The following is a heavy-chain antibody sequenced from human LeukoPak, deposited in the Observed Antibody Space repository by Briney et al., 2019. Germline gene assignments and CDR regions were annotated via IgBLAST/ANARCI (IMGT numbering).Heavy chain of an antibody. CDR2: INPNSGGT. CDR3: ARDHRKYYFDTSRGIDP. D-gene: IGHD3-22*01. V-gene: IGHV1-2*02. Sequence: ASVKVSCKASGYTFTDYYMHWVRQAPGQGLEWMGWINPNSGGTNYAQNFQGRVTMTRDTSISTAFLELSSLRSDDTAVYYCARDHRKYYFDTSRGIDPWGQGTLVTVSS. CDR1: GYTFTDYY. J-gene: IGHJ5*02.